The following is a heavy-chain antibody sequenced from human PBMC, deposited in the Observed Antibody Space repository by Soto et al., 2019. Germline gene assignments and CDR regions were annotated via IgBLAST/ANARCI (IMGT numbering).Heavy chain of an antibody. V-gene: IGHV1-18*01. CDR3: ARDLLPRTAMVSSVKGGVHWFDP. CDR1: GYTFTSYG. CDR2: ISAYNGNT. J-gene: IGHJ5*02. D-gene: IGHD5-18*01. Sequence: ASVKVSCKASGYTFTSYGISWVRQAPGQGLEWMGWISAYNGNTNYAQKLQGRVTMTTDTSTSTAYMELRSLRSDDTAVYYCARDLLPRTAMVSSVKGGVHWFDPWGQGTLVTVSS.